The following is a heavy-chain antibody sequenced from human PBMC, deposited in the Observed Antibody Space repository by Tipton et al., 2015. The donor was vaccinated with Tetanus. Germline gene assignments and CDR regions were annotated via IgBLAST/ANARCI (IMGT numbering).Heavy chain of an antibody. V-gene: IGHV4-59*01. D-gene: IGHD2-8*01. Sequence: TLSLTCTVSGDSISSYYWSWIRQPPGRGLEWIGHIYFTGNTQYSLSLKSRVTMSVATSKNQFSLKLSSVTAADTAVYYCARDPSGGVRYFDYWGQGTLVTVSS. J-gene: IGHJ4*02. CDR3: ARDPSGGVRYFDY. CDR1: GDSISSYY. CDR2: IYFTGNT.